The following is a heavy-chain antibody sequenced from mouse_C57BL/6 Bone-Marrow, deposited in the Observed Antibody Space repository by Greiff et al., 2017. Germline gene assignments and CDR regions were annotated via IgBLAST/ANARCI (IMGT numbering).Heavy chain of an antibody. Sequence: VQLQQPGAELVKPGASVQMSCKASGYTFTSYWITWVKQRPGQGLEWLGDIYPGSGSTNYNEKFKSKATLTVDTSSSTAYMQLSSLTSEDSAVYYCRIYYDYYYYAMDYWGQGTSVTVAS. CDR1: GYTFTSYW. D-gene: IGHD2-4*01. V-gene: IGHV1-55*01. J-gene: IGHJ4*01. CDR3: RIYYDYYYYAMDY. CDR2: IYPGSGST.